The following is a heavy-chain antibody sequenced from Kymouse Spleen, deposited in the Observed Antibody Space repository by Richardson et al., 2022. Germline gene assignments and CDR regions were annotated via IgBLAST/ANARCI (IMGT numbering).Heavy chain of an antibody. CDR3: ARDREYNWNPTGYYYYYGMDV. CDR2: ISAYNGNT. J-gene: IGHJ6*02. CDR1: GYTFTSYG. Sequence: QVQLVQSGAEVKKPGASVKVSCKASGYTFTSYGISWVRQAPGQGLEWMGWISAYNGNTNYAQKLQGRVTMTTDTSTSTAYMELRSLRSDDTAVYYCARDREYNWNPTGYYYYYGMDVWGQGTTVTVSS. V-gene: IGHV1-18*01. D-gene: IGHD1-20*01,IGHD1-7*01.